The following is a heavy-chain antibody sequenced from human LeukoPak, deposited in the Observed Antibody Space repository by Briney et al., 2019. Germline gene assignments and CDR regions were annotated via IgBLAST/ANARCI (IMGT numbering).Heavy chain of an antibody. Sequence: GGSLRLSCAASGFTFSSYSMNWVRQAPGKGLEWVSYISSSSSTIYYADSVKGRFTISRDNAKNSLYLQMNSLRAEDTALYYCTKDGYSYGFLFNYWGQGTLVTVSS. D-gene: IGHD5-18*01. CDR2: ISSSSSTI. J-gene: IGHJ4*02. CDR3: TKDGYSYGFLFNY. CDR1: GFTFSSYS. V-gene: IGHV3-48*04.